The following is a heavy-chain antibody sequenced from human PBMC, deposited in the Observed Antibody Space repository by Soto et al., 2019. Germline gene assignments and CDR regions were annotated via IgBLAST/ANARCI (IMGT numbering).Heavy chain of an antibody. CDR1: VGTFSTYA. J-gene: IGHJ4*02. D-gene: IGHD5-18*01. CDR2: IIPMFGTA. Sequence: QVQLVQSGAEVKKPKSSVKVSCKAPVGTFSTYAISWVRQAPGQGLEWMGGIIPMFGTANYAQRFQDRATXTXXESTNTVYMELSSLTSEDTAVYFCASGIQLWLRRINNGYSGWGQGTLVTVSS. V-gene: IGHV1-69*05. CDR3: ASGIQLWLRRINNGYSG.